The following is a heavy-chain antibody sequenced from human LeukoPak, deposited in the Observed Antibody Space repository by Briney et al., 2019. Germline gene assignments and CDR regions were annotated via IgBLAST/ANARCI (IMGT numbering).Heavy chain of an antibody. J-gene: IGHJ4*02. V-gene: IGHV3-74*01. CDR3: ARVNVCPRCHFDY. Sequence: PGGSLRLSCAASGFTFSSYWMHWVRQAPGKGLVWVSRISTDGSSAIYADSVKGRLTISRDNAKNTLYPQMNSLRAEGTAVYYCARVNVCPRCHFDYWGQGTLVTVSS. CDR1: GFTFSSYW. D-gene: IGHD3-16*01. CDR2: ISTDGSSA.